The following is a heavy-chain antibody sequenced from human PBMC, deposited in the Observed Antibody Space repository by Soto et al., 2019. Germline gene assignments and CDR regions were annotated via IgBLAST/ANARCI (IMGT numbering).Heavy chain of an antibody. D-gene: IGHD3-22*01. Sequence: SVKVSCKASGGTFSSYAISWVRQAPGQGLEWMGGIIPIFGTANYAQKFQGRVTITRDTSASTAYMELSSLRSEDTAVYYCARDKNYYDSSGGDAFDIWGQGTMVTVSS. CDR3: ARDKNYYDSSGGDAFDI. CDR2: IIPIFGTA. CDR1: GGTFSSYA. J-gene: IGHJ3*02. V-gene: IGHV1-69*05.